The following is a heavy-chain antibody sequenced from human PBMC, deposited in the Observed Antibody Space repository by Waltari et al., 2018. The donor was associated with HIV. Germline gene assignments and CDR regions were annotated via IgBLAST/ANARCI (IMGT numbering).Heavy chain of an antibody. J-gene: IGHJ5*02. Sequence: QLQLRESGPGLVKPSETLSLTCSVSGDSVTSVNTFWGWVRQPPGKGLEWVANIAHMGSTYLNPSRKSRVTVSVDTSKNQFSLRLRSVTAADTAIYFGARHNLLGRIGRIDPWGQGILVTVSS. CDR3: ARHNLLGRIGRIDP. CDR1: GDSVTSVNTF. D-gene: IGHD1-1*01. CDR2: IAHMGST. V-gene: IGHV4-39*01.